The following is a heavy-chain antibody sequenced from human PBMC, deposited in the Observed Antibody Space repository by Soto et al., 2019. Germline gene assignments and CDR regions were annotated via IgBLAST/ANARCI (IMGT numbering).Heavy chain of an antibody. J-gene: IGHJ6*02. V-gene: IGHV1-18*04. CDR2: ASPYNGDT. Sequence: ASVKVSCKAFGYTFTTYGINWVRQAPGQGLEWMGWASPYNGDTTYAQKVQGRVTMTTDTSTRTAYLELRSLRFDDTAVYYCAREVGHMDVWGQGTTVTVSS. CDR3: AREVGHMDV. CDR1: GYTFTTYG.